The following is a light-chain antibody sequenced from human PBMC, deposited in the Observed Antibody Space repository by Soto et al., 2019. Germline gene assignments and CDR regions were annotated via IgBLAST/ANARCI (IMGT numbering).Light chain of an antibody. CDR1: ISDVGGYQY. V-gene: IGLV2-14*03. CDR2: DVS. CDR3: SSYTSDFTNI. Sequence: QSALTQPGSVSGSPGQSITISCTGTISDVGGYQYVSWFQQHPGKAPKLMIYDVSDRPSGVSSRFSGSKSGNTASLTISGLQSEDEADYYCSSYTSDFTNIFGGGTKLTVL. J-gene: IGLJ2*01.